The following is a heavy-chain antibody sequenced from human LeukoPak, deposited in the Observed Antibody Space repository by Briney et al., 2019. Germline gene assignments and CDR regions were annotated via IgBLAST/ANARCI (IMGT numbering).Heavy chain of an antibody. CDR2: IYYSGGT. CDR3: ARHVTISGPYDASDI. V-gene: IGHV4-59*08. J-gene: IGHJ3*02. D-gene: IGHD5-24*01. CDR1: GFTVSTNY. Sequence: GSLRLSCGASGFTVSTNYWSWIRQPPGKGLEWIGYIYYSGGTDYNPSLKSRVTISVDTSKNQFSLKLRSVTAADTAVYYCARHVTISGPYDASDIWGQGTMVTVSP.